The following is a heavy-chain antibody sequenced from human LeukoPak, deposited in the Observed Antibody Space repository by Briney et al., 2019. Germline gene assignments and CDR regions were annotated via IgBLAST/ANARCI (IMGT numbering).Heavy chain of an antibody. CDR3: ATNPNDTYYFDY. Sequence: HPGGSLRLSCAASGFTVSSNYMSWVRQAPGKGLEWVSVIYSGGSTYYADSVKGRFTISRDNSKNTLYLQMNSLRAEDTAVYYCATNPNDTYYFDYWGQGTLVTVSS. V-gene: IGHV3-66*01. D-gene: IGHD3-9*01. CDR2: IYSGGST. J-gene: IGHJ4*02. CDR1: GFTVSSNY.